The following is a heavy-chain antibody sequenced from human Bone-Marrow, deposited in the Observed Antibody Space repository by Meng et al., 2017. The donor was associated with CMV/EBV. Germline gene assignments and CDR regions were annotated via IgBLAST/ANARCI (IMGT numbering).Heavy chain of an antibody. D-gene: IGHD4-23*01. CDR2: INPKSGVT. V-gene: IGHV1-2*02. CDR3: AREKMTMVVTSFDP. CDR1: GYSFSENY. Sequence: ASVKVSCKASGYSFSENYIHWVRQAPGQGLEWMGCINPKSGVTYYSQKFQGRVTMTGDTTIITAYMELSRLRSDDTAVYYCAREKMTMVVTSFDPWGQGTLITVSS. J-gene: IGHJ5*02.